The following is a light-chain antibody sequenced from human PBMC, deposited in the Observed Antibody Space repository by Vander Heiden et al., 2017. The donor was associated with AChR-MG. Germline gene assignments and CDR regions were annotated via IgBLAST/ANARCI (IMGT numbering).Light chain of an antibody. Sequence: QSALTQPASVSGSPGQSITISCTGTSSDVGAYNLVSWYQQHPDKAPKLLVFEATRGPSRISDLFSGSKSGNTASLTVSAVQAGDEADYYCCSYAGWSTWVFGGGTKLTVL. V-gene: IGLV2-23*01. CDR1: SSDVGAYNL. CDR3: CSYAGWSTWV. J-gene: IGLJ3*02. CDR2: EAT.